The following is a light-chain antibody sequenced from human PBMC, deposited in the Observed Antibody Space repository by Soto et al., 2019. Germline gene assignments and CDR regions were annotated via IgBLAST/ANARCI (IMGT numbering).Light chain of an antibody. CDR1: QSIDTW. Sequence: DIQMTQSPSTLSASVGDRVTITCRASQSIDTWLAWHQQKPGKAPKLLIYDASTLESGVPSRFSGSGSETEFTLTISSLQPDDFGTYYCQQYNSYAFSFGPGTKVDI. CDR2: DAS. V-gene: IGKV1-5*01. CDR3: QQYNSYAFS. J-gene: IGKJ3*01.